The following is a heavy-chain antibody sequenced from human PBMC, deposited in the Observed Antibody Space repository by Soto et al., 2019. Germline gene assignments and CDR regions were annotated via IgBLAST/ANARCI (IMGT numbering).Heavy chain of an antibody. J-gene: IGHJ6*02. CDR2: IYPGDSDT. D-gene: IGHD3-3*01. CDR3: ARQAYDFWSGLSFYYYYYAMDV. V-gene: IGHV5-51*01. CDR1: GYSFTSYW. Sequence: HGESLKISCKGSGYSFTSYWIGWVRQMPGKGLEWMGIIYPGDSDTRYSPSFQGQVTISADKSISTAYLQWSSLKASDTAMYYCARQAYDFWSGLSFYYYYYAMDVWGQGTTVTVSS.